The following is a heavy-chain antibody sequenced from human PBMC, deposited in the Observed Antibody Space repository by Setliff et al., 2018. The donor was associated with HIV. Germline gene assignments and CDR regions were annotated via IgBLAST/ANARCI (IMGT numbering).Heavy chain of an antibody. CDR2: INPSGGST. CDR3: ARDVGVPGRGNALKY. V-gene: IGHV1-46*01. D-gene: IGHD1-26*01. Sequence: ASVKVSCKASGYTLTDHYISWVRQAPGQGLEWMGIINPSGGSTSYAQKFQGRVTMTRDTSTSTAYMELTSLTSDDTAVYFCARDVGVPGRGNALKYWAQGTLVTVSS. CDR1: GYTLTDHY. J-gene: IGHJ4*02.